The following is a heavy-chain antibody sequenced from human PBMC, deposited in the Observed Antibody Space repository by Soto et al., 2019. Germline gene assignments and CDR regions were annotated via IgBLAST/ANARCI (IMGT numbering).Heavy chain of an antibody. J-gene: IGHJ6*02. CDR3: ARGPRRYYYYYGMDV. Sequence: SETLSLTCAVYGGSFSGYYWSWIRQPPGKGLEWIGEINHSGSTNYNPSLKSRVTISVDTSKNQFSLKLSSVTAADTAVYYCARGPRRYYYYYGMDVWGQGTTVTVS. CDR1: GGSFSGYY. V-gene: IGHV4-34*01. CDR2: INHSGST.